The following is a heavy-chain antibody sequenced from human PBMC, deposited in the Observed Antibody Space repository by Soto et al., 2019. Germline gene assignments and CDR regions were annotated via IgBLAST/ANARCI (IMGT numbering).Heavy chain of an antibody. CDR2: FEPEEGET. D-gene: IGHD6-13*01. Sequence: ASVKVSCKVSGYTLTELSMHCVRQAPGNELEWMGGFEPEEGETINTEKFQGRVTKTEDTSTDTAYMEVSSLRSADTAVYYCATGGSGFSSSWYDAFDIWGQGTMVTV. V-gene: IGHV1-24*01. CDR1: GYTLTELS. CDR3: ATGGSGFSSSWYDAFDI. J-gene: IGHJ3*02.